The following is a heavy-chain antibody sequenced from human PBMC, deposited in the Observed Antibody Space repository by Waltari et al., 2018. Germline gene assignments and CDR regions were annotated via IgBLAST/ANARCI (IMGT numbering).Heavy chain of an antibody. Sequence: QLQLQESGPGLVKPSATLSLTCTVSGGSISSSSSSWGWIRQPPGKGLEWIGSIYYSGSTYYNPSLKSRVTISVDTSKNQFSLKLSSVTAADTAVYYCARDSSGYYLVDYWGQGTLVTVSS. CDR2: IYYSGST. D-gene: IGHD3-22*01. CDR1: GGSISSSSSS. J-gene: IGHJ4*02. V-gene: IGHV4-39*07. CDR3: ARDSSGYYLVDY.